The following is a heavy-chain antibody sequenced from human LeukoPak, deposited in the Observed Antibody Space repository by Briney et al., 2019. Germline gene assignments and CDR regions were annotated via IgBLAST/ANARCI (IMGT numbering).Heavy chain of an antibody. V-gene: IGHV4-39*01. D-gene: IGHD2-2*02. Sequence: TTSETLSLTCNVSGGSISRSFFYWGWIRQPPGKGLEWIASIYHSGNTYYNPSLKSRITISVDTAKDPFSLHLSSVTAADTAVYFCARLYTNSATCDYWGQGTLVTVSS. CDR2: IYHSGNT. J-gene: IGHJ4*02. CDR1: GGSISRSFFY. CDR3: ARLYTNSATCDY.